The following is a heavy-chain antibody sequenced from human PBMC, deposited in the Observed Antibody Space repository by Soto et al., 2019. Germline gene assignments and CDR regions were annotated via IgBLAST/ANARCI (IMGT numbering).Heavy chain of an antibody. CDR3: ARWEFGGIVN. D-gene: IGHD1-26*01. V-gene: IGHV4-4*07. CDR1: GGSISSYY. J-gene: IGHJ4*02. CDR2: IYNSGRST. Sequence: PSETLSLTCSVSGGSISSYYWSWIRQPAGKGLEWIGRIYNSGRSTNYNPSLKSRVTMSVDTSTNQFSLKLRFVTAADTAVYYCARWEFGGIVNWGQGTLVTVPQ.